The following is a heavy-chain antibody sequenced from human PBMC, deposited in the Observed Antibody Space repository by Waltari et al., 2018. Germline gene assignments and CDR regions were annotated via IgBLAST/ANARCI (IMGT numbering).Heavy chain of an antibody. V-gene: IGHV4-39*07. Sequence: QLQLQESGPGLVKPSETLSLTCHVSNGSISTNTYYWAWIRQPPGKGLEWIGSIFYTGNVYYNPSLQSRVTMSVDTSRNQFSLKLRSVTAADTAVYYCAGRPIYTVVWHGFDYWGRGALVTVSS. J-gene: IGHJ4*02. CDR1: NGSISTNTYY. CDR2: IFYTGNV. D-gene: IGHD2-2*02. CDR3: AGRPIYTVVWHGFDY.